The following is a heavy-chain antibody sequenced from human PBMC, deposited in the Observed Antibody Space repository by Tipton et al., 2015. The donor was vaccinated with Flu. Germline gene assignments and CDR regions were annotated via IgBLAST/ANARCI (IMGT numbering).Heavy chain of an antibody. CDR1: GGSVSSNSHL. D-gene: IGHD5-24*01. CDR2: VYYSGNT. CDR3: ARQSRDGYNRIVGWFDP. J-gene: IGHJ5*02. V-gene: IGHV4-39*01. Sequence: GLVKPSETLSLTCTVSGGSVSSNSHLWGWFRQPPGKGLEWIGSVYYSGNTYEKPSLKSRLTLSVDTSKNQFSLRLSSVTAADTAVYYCARQSRDGYNRIVGWFDPWGQGTLVTVSP.